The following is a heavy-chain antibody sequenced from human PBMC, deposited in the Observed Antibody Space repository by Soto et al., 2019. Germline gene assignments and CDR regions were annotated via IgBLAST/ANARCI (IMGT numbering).Heavy chain of an antibody. Sequence: QVQLVQSGAEVKKPGSSVKVSCQASGGTFNNFAFTWVRQAPGQGLEWLGGIMPVFHTTNIAQTFQDRITVTADDFTTIVYMEMTSLRYDDTAVYYCATATISPVSATLYHYGMDVWGQGTTVTVSS. CDR1: GGTFNNFA. D-gene: IGHD6-25*01. J-gene: IGHJ6*02. CDR3: ATATISPVSATLYHYGMDV. V-gene: IGHV1-69*01. CDR2: IMPVFHTT.